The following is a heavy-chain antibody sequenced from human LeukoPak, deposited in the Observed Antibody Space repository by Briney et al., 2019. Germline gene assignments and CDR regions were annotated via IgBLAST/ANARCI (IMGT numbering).Heavy chain of an antibody. CDR1: GFTFSDYW. Sequence: GGSLRLSCAASGFTFSDYWMHWVRQAPGKGLEWVAFIRYDGSNTYYADSVKGRFTISRDNSKNTLYVQMTSLRAEDPAVYYCAKGDYVRLWGTFDIWGQGTMVTVSS. J-gene: IGHJ3*02. CDR2: IRYDGSNT. V-gene: IGHV3-30*02. D-gene: IGHD3-16*01. CDR3: AKGDYVRLWGTFDI.